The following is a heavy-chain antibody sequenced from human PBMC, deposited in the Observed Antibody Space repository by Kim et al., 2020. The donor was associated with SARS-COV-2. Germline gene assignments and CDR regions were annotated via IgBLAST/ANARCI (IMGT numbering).Heavy chain of an antibody. Sequence: SETLSLTCTVSGGSISSSSYYWGWIRQPPGKGLEWIGSIYYSGSTYYNPSLKSRVTISVDTSKNQFSLKLSSVTAADTAVYYCARTSPYYDFWSGYYTGSYNWFDPWGQGTLVTVSS. CDR2: IYYSGST. CDR1: GGSISSSSYY. D-gene: IGHD3-3*01. V-gene: IGHV4-39*01. CDR3: ARTSPYYDFWSGYYTGSYNWFDP. J-gene: IGHJ5*02.